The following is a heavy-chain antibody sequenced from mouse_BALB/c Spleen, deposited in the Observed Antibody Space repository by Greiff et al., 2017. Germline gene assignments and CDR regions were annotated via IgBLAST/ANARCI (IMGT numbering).Heavy chain of an antibody. Sequence: QVQLQQSGAELVRPGSSVKISCKASVYAFSSYWMNWVKQRPGQGLEWIGQIYPGDGDTNYNGKFKGKATLTADKSSSTAYMQLSSLTSEDSAVYFCARLGDGYYMDYWGQGTSVTVSS. V-gene: IGHV1-80*01. CDR2: IYPGDGDT. D-gene: IGHD2-3*01. CDR1: VYAFSSYW. J-gene: IGHJ4*01. CDR3: ARLGDGYYMDY.